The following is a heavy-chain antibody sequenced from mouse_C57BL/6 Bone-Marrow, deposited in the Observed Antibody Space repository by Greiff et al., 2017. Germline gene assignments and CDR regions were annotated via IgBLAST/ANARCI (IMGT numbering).Heavy chain of an antibody. CDR3: ARDLPGIALDY. V-gene: IGHV1-81*01. J-gene: IGHJ4*01. CDR2: IYPRSGNT. D-gene: IGHD4-1*01. Sequence: VQLQQSGAELARPGASVKLSCKASGYTFTSYGISWVKQRTGQGLEWIGDIYPRSGNTYYNEKFKGKATLTVDKSSSTAYMELRSLASEDSAVYFCARDLPGIALDYWGTGTSVTVSS. CDR1: GYTFTSYG.